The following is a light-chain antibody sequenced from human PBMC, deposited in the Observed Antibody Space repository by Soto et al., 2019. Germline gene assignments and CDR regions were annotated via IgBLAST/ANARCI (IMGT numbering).Light chain of an antibody. Sequence: DIHMTQSPSTLSASVGDRVTITCRASQSISSWLAWYQQKPGKAPKLLIYDASSLQSGVPSRFSGSGSGTDFALTIDGLQPDDFATYYCQQTYSTPRLTFGGGTKVDIK. V-gene: IGKV1-39*01. CDR1: QSISSW. CDR3: QQTYSTPRLT. J-gene: IGKJ4*01. CDR2: DAS.